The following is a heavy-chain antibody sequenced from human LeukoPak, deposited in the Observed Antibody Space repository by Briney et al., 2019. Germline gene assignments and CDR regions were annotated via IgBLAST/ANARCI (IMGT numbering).Heavy chain of an antibody. CDR2: INHSGST. J-gene: IGHJ2*01. D-gene: IGHD6-19*01. Sequence: PSETLSLTCAVYGGSFSGYYWRWNRQPPGKGREWVGEINHSGSTNYNPSLKRGVTISVDTSKNQFSLKLSSVTAADMAVYYCARHPPLIAVAGGVWYFDLWGRGTLVAVSS. CDR1: GGSFSGYY. V-gene: IGHV4-34*01. CDR3: ARHPPLIAVAGGVWYFDL.